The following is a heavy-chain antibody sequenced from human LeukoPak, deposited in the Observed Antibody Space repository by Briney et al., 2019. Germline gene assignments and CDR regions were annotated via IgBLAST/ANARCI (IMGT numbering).Heavy chain of an antibody. J-gene: IGHJ4*02. D-gene: IGHD6-13*01. Sequence: GGSLRLSCAASGFTFDDYAMHWVRQAPGKGREWVSLISGDGGSTYYADSVKGRFTISRDNSKNSLYLQMNSLRTEDTALYYCANSILGSSWYIGDCWGQGTLVTVSS. CDR2: ISGDGGST. CDR1: GFTFDDYA. CDR3: ANSILGSSWYIGDC. V-gene: IGHV3-43*02.